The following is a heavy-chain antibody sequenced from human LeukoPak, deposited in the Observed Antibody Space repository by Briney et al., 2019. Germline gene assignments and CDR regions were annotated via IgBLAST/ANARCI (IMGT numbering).Heavy chain of an antibody. J-gene: IGHJ5*02. CDR3: ARGQPTYYYGSGSYYNVRFDP. CDR1: GGSFSRYY. D-gene: IGHD3-10*01. Sequence: SETLSLTCAVYGGSFSRYYWSWIRQPPGKGLEWIGEINHSGSTNYNPSLKSRVTISVDTSKNQFSLKLSSVTAADTAVYYCARGQPTYYYGSGSYYNVRFDPWGHGTLVTVSS. V-gene: IGHV4-34*01. CDR2: INHSGST.